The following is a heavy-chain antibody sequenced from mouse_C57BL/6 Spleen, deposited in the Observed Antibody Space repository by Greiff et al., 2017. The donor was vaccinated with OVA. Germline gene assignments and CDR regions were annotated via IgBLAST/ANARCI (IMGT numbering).Heavy chain of an antibody. V-gene: IGHV1-59*01. CDR1: GYTFTSYW. CDR2: IDPSDSST. CDR3: ASERWVRGGIAY. Sequence: QVQLKQPGAELVRPGTSVKLSCKASGYTFTSYWMHWVKQRPGKGLEWIGVIDPSDSSTNYNQKFKGKATLTVDTSSSTAYMQLSSLTSRDAAADVCASERWVRGGIAYWGQGTLVTVSA. J-gene: IGHJ3*01. D-gene: IGHD2-3*01.